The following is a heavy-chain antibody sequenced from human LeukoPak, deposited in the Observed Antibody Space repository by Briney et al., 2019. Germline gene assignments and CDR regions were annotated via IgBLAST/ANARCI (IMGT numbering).Heavy chain of an antibody. CDR1: GGSFSGYY. CDR2: INHSGST. CDR3: ARAGYYYGSGSYPLDY. D-gene: IGHD3-10*01. Sequence: SETLSLTCAVYGGSFSGYYWSWIRQPPGKGLEWIGEINHSGSTNYNPSLKSRVTISVDTSKNQFSLKLSSVTAADTAVYYCARAGYYYGSGSYPLDYWGQGTLVTVSS. V-gene: IGHV4-34*01. J-gene: IGHJ4*02.